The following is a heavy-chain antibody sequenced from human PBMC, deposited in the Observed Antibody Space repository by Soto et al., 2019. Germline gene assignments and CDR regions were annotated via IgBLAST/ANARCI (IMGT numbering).Heavy chain of an antibody. V-gene: IGHV4-39*01. CDR1: GGSISSSSYY. CDR2: IYYSGST. CDR3: ARPGNAGDYYYYYMDV. Sequence: SETLSLTCTVSGGSISSSSYYWGWIRQPPGKGLEWIGSIYYSGSTYYNPSLKSRVTISVDTSKNQFSLKLSSVTAADTAVYYCARPGNAGDYYYYYMDVWGKGTTVTVSS. J-gene: IGHJ6*03.